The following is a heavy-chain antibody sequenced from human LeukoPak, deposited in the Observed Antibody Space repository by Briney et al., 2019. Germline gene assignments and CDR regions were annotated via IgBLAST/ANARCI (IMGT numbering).Heavy chain of an antibody. J-gene: IGHJ4*02. V-gene: IGHV3-74*01. CDR3: ARGHTFGGVIVN. Sequence: GVSLTLSGAAYGFTFSSYWMLWVRHAPGKGLVWVSRINSDGSSTTYADSVKVRFTISRDNAKNTLYLQMNSLRAQDTAVYYCARGHTFGGVIVNWGQGTLVTLSS. CDR1: GFTFSSYW. D-gene: IGHD3-16*01. CDR2: INSDGSST.